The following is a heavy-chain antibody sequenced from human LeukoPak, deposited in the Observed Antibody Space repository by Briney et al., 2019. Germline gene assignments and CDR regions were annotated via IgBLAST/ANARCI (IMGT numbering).Heavy chain of an antibody. J-gene: IGHJ4*02. CDR2: IYYSGST. CDR1: GGSISSSSYY. V-gene: IGHV4-39*01. Sequence: SETLSLTCTVSGGSISSSSYYWGWIRQPTGKGLEWIGSIYYSGSTYYNPSLKSRVTISVDTSKNQFSLKLSSVTAADTAVYYCARREGTMVRGAKPFDYWGQGTLVTVSS. D-gene: IGHD3-10*01. CDR3: ARREGTMVRGAKPFDY.